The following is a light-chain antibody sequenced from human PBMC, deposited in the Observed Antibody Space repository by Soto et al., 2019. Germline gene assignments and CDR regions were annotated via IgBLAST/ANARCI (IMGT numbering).Light chain of an antibody. V-gene: IGKV1-39*01. CDR3: QQTYSTLVT. Sequence: IQMTQSPSSLSASVGDRVTITCRASQSISTYLNWYQHKPGKAPKLLIYAASSLQSGVPSRFSGSGSGTDFTLTISSLQPEDFATYYCQQTYSTLVTFGPGTKVDIK. CDR1: QSISTY. CDR2: AAS. J-gene: IGKJ3*01.